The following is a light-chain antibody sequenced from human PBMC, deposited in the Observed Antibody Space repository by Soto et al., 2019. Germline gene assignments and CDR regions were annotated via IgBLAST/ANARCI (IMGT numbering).Light chain of an antibody. Sequence: QSALTQPPSVSGAPGQRVTISCTGSSSNIGAGYDVQWYQQLPGTAPKLLIYGNDNRPSGVPDRFAGSRSGTSASLAITGLQAEDEADYYCQSFDTSLSAYVFGIGTKLTVL. V-gene: IGLV1-40*01. CDR2: GND. J-gene: IGLJ1*01. CDR3: QSFDTSLSAYV. CDR1: SSNIGAGYD.